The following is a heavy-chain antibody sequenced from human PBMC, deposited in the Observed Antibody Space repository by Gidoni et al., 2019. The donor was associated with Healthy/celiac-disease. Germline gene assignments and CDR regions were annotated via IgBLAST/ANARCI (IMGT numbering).Heavy chain of an antibody. CDR1: GYRFTSYW. CDR2: IYPGDSDT. J-gene: IGHJ3*02. CDR3: ARVKYPLSAQDAFDI. Sequence: DVQLVQSGAEVTKPGESLTLSCQGSGYRFTSYWIGWVRQMPGKGLEWMGIIYPGDSDTRYSPSFQGQVTISADKSISTAYLQWSSLKAADTAMYYCARVKYPLSAQDAFDIWGQGTMVTVSS. D-gene: IGHD2-2*01. V-gene: IGHV5-51*01.